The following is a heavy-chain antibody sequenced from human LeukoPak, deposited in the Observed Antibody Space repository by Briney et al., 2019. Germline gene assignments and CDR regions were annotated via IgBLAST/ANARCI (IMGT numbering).Heavy chain of an antibody. CDR1: GGTFSSYA. V-gene: IGHV1-69*13. CDR3: ASSPGSSRFDP. CDR2: IIPIFGTA. J-gene: IGHJ5*02. Sequence: ASVTVSCKASGGTFSSYAISWVRQAPGQGLEWMGGIIPIFGTANYAQKFQGRVTITADESTSTAYMELSSLRSEDTAVYYCASSPGSSRFDPWGQGTLVTVSS.